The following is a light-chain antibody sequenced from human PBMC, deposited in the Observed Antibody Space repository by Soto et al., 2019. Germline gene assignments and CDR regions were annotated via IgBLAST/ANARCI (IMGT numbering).Light chain of an antibody. V-gene: IGKV3-20*01. CDR1: QGVGTR. Sequence: EILLTQSPDTLSLSPGERATLSCRAAQGVGTRLAWYQHKTGQAPRLLISGASSRATGIPDRFTGSGSETSFTLTISRLEPEDFALYYCQHYQSGHPTTFGQGTRLEIK. CDR3: QHYQSGHPTT. CDR2: GAS. J-gene: IGKJ5*01.